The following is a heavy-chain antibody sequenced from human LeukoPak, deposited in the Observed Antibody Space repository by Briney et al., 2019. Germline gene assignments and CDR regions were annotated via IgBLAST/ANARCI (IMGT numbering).Heavy chain of an antibody. D-gene: IGHD5-12*01. Sequence: ASVKVSCKASGYTFTSYAMNWVRQSPGQGLEWMGWISAYNGNTNYAQKLQGRVTMTTDTSTSTAYMELRSLRSDDTAVYYCARENSGYVHFDYWGQGTLVTVSS. J-gene: IGHJ4*02. CDR1: GYTFTSYA. CDR2: ISAYNGNT. V-gene: IGHV1-18*01. CDR3: ARENSGYVHFDY.